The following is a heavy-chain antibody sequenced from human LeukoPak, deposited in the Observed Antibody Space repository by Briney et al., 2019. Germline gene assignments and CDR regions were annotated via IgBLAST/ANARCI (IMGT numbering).Heavy chain of an antibody. D-gene: IGHD3-22*01. V-gene: IGHV3-23*01. J-gene: IGHJ4*02. CDR3: ARVGYYDSSGYPPFFDY. CDR2: ISGSGGST. CDR1: GFTFSSYA. Sequence: PGGSLRLSCAASGFTFSSYAMSWVRQAPGKGLEWVSAISGSGGSTYYADSVKGRFTISRDNAKNTLYLQMSSLRAEDTAVYYCARVGYYDSSGYPPFFDYWGQGILVTVSS.